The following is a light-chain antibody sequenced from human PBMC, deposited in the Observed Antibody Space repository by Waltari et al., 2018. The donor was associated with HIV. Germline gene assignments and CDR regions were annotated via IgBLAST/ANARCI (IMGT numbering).Light chain of an antibody. CDR2: STN. Sequence: SVLPQPPSASGTSGQRVTIACSGSSSNIGNNAVAWYQQFPGTAPKPPLSSTNQQPSGVPDRISGSKSYTSTSLAIGGLQSDAEADYYCASWEDSLHRPVFGGGTQLTVL. CDR3: ASWEDSLHRPV. V-gene: IGLV1-44*01. J-gene: IGLJ2*01. CDR1: SSNIGNNA.